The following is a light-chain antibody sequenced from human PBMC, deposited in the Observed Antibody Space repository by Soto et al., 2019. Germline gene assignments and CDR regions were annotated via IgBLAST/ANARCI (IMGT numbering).Light chain of an antibody. CDR1: SSDVGSYNY. CDR2: DVS. V-gene: IGLV2-11*01. Sequence: QSALPQPRSVCGSPGPSVTISCTGTSSDVGSYNYVSWYQQHPGKAPKLMIYDVSKRPSGVPDRFSGSKSGNTASLTISGLQAEDEADYYCCSYAGSYTFNYVFGTGTKVTVL. J-gene: IGLJ1*01. CDR3: CSYAGSYTFNYV.